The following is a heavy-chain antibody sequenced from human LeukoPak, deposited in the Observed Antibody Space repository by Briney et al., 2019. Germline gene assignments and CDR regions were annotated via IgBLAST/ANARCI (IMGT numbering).Heavy chain of an antibody. J-gene: IGHJ4*02. CDR2: IWYDGSNK. Sequence: PGRSLRLSCAASGFTFSSYGMHWVRQAPGKGLEWVAVIWYDGSNKYYADSVKGRFTISRDNSKNTLYLQMNSLGAEDTAVYYCARWGTPTATLDYWGQGTLVTVSS. V-gene: IGHV3-33*01. CDR1: GFTFSSYG. D-gene: IGHD4-17*01. CDR3: ARWGTPTATLDY.